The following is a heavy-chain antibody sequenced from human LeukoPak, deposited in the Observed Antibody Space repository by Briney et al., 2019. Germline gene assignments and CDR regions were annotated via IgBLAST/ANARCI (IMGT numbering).Heavy chain of an antibody. D-gene: IGHD5-18*01. CDR1: GFTFSSYS. Sequence: PGGSLRLSCAASGFTFSSYSMNWVRQAPGKGLEGVSSISSSSSYIYYADSVKGRFTISRDNAKNSLYLQMNSLRAEDTAVYYCARGSYGREHTGLFDYWGQGTLVTVSS. J-gene: IGHJ4*02. V-gene: IGHV3-21*01. CDR3: ARGSYGREHTGLFDY. CDR2: ISSSSSYI.